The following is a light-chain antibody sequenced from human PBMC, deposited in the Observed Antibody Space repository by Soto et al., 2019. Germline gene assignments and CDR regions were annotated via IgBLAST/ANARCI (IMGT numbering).Light chain of an antibody. CDR3: ISFTGNSQGV. J-gene: IGLJ2*01. V-gene: IGLV2-14*01. Sequence: QSALTQPASVSGSPGQSITISCTGTSSDVGGYNYVSWYQQHPGKAPKLMIYEVSNRPSGVSNRFSGSKSGNTASLTISGLQAEDEADYYCISFTGNSQGVFGGGTKLTVL. CDR2: EVS. CDR1: SSDVGGYNY.